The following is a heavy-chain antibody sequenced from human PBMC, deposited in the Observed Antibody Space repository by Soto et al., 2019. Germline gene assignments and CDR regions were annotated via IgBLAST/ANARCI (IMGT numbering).Heavy chain of an antibody. CDR1: GYTFSSYV. CDR2: INAGDGDT. CDR3: ARSFGNDVSFFDY. Sequence: SVKVSCKASGYTFSSYVIHWVRQAPGQRLEWMGWINAGDGDTKYSQKFQGRVTITRDTSASTAYMELTSLRSEDTAVYYCARSFGNDVSFFDYWGQGTLLTVSS. D-gene: IGHD1-1*01. J-gene: IGHJ4*02. V-gene: IGHV1-3*01.